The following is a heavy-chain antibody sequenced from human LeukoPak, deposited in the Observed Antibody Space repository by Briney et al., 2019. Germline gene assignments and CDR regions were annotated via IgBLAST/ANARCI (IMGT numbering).Heavy chain of an antibody. CDR3: ARDQEVYYDSSGPKGY. Sequence: ASVKVSCKASGYTFTSYGISWVRQAPGQGLEWMGWISAHNGNTNYAQKLQGRVTMTTDTSTSTAYMELRSLRSDDTAVYYCARDQEVYYDSSGPKGYWGQGTLVTVSS. D-gene: IGHD3-22*01. CDR2: ISAHNGNT. CDR1: GYTFTSYG. J-gene: IGHJ4*02. V-gene: IGHV1-18*01.